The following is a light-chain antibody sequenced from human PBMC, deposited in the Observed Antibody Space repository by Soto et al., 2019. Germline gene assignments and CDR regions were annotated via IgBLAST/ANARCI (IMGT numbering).Light chain of an antibody. CDR1: QGISSY. CDR2: AAS. Sequence: AIRMTQSPSSLSASTGDRVTITCRASQGISSYLAWYQQKPGKAPKLLIYAASTLKSGVPSRFSGSGSGTDFTLTISCLQSEDFATYYCQQYYSYPVTFGGGTKVDIK. J-gene: IGKJ4*01. CDR3: QQYYSYPVT. V-gene: IGKV1-8*01.